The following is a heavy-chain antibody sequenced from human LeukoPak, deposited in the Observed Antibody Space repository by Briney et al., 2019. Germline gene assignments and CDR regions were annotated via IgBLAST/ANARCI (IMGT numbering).Heavy chain of an antibody. V-gene: IGHV3-15*01. J-gene: IGHJ4*02. D-gene: IGHD6-25*01. CDR3: TTLGSEPDY. CDR2: IKSKTDGGTT. CDR1: AFSFGRYA. Sequence: GGSLRLSCAASAFSFGRYAMSWVRQAPGKGLEWVGRIKSKTDGGTTDYAAPVKGRFTISRDDSKNTLYLQMNSLKTEDTAVYYCTTLGSEPDYWGQGTLVTVSS.